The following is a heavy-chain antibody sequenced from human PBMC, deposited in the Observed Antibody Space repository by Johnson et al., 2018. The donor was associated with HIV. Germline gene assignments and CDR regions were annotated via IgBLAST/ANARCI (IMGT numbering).Heavy chain of an antibody. CDR1: GFIFSSYA. CDR3: ARDPDLDAFDI. Sequence: VQLVESGGGVVQPGRSLRLSCAASGFIFSSYAMHWVRQAPGKGLEWVANIKQDGSEKYYVDSVRGRFTISRDNAKNSLYLQMNSLRAEDTAVYYCARDPDLDAFDIWGQGTLVTVSS. J-gene: IGHJ3*02. D-gene: IGHD1-14*01. V-gene: IGHV3-7*03. CDR2: IKQDGSEK.